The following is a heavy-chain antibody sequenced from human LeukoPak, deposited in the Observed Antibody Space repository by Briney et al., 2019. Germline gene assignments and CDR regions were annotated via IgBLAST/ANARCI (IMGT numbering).Heavy chain of an antibody. CDR2: IYYSGST. CDR3: ARHIRGYSYGFDY. J-gene: IGHJ4*02. CDR1: GGSSSSSSYY. V-gene: IGHV4-39*01. Sequence: PSETLSLTCSVSGGSSSSSSYYWGWIRQPPGKGLEWIGSIYYSGSTFYNPSLKSRVTISVDTSKNQFSLKLSCVTAADTAVYYCARHIRGYSYGFDYWGQGTLVTVSS. D-gene: IGHD5-18*01.